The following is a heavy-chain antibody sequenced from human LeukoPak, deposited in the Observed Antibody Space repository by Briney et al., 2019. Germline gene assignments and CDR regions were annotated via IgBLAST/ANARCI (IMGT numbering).Heavy chain of an antibody. J-gene: IGHJ5*02. CDR2: ISAYNGNR. CDR3: ARDRFGYSFAYNWFDP. Sequence: ASVKVSCKASGYTFTSYGISWVRQAPGQGLEWMGWISAYNGNRNYAQKLQGRVTMTTDTSTSTAYMELRSLRSDDTAVYYCARDRFGYSFAYNWFDPWGQGTLVTVSS. V-gene: IGHV1-18*01. CDR1: GYTFTSYG. D-gene: IGHD5-18*01.